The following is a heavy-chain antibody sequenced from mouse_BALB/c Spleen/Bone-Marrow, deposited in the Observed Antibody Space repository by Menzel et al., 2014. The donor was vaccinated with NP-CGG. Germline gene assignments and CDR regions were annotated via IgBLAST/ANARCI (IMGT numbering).Heavy chain of an antibody. V-gene: IGHV4-1*02. CDR3: ARPGYYGYQDV. CDR1: GFDFSGYW. J-gene: IGHJ1*01. D-gene: IGHD1-2*01. Sequence: VQLKQSGGGLVQPGGSLKLSCAASGFDFSGYWMTWVRQAPGKGLEWIGEINPDSSTINYTPSLKDKFNISRDNAKNALYLQMSKVRSEDTALYYCARPGYYGYQDVWGAGTTVTVSS. CDR2: INPDSSTI.